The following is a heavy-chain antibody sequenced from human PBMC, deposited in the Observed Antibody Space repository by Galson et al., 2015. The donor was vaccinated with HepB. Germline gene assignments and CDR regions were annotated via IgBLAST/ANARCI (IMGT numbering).Heavy chain of an antibody. D-gene: IGHD5-12*01. CDR3: ARDGGYSGYDWYPWGFDP. V-gene: IGHV3-48*01. J-gene: IGHJ5*02. Sequence: SLRLSCAASGFTFSSYSMNWVRQAPGKGLEWVSYISSSSSTIYYADSVKGRFTISRDNAKNSLYLQMNSLRAEDTAVYYCARDGGYSGYDWYPWGFDPWGQGTLVTVSS. CDR2: ISSSSSTI. CDR1: GFTFSSYS.